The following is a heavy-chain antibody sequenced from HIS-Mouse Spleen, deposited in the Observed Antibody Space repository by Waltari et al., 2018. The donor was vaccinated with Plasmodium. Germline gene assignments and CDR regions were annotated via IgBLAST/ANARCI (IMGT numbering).Heavy chain of an antibody. V-gene: IGHV4-34*01. CDR3: AWSYYGY. D-gene: IGHD1-26*01. J-gene: IGHJ4*02. CDR1: GGSFSGYY. Sequence: QVQLQQWGAGLLKPSETLSLTCPVYGGSFSGYYWSWIRQPPGKGLEWIGEINHSGSTNYNPSLKSRVTISVDTSKNQFSLKLSSVTAADTAVYYCAWSYYGYWGQGTLVTVSS. CDR2: INHSGST.